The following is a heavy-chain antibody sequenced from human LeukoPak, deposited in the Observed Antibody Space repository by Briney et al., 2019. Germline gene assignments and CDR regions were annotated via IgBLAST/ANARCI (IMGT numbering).Heavy chain of an antibody. V-gene: IGHV3-7*04. CDR3: ARDFRNSYGPTSYYFDY. CDR1: GFTFSNYW. CDR2: IQQDGSEM. Sequence: PGGSLRLSCAASGFTFSNYWMNWVRQAPGKGLEWGANIQQDGSEMYSVDSVKGRFTISRDNAKNSLYLQMNSLRAEDTAVYYCARDFRNSYGPTSYYFDYWGQGTLVTVSS. D-gene: IGHD5-18*01. J-gene: IGHJ4*02.